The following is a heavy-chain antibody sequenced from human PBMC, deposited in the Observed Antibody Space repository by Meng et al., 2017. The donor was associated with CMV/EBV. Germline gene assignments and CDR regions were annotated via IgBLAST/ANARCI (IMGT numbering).Heavy chain of an antibody. Sequence: SGPTLVKPPQTLTLTCTFSGFSLSTSGVGVGWIRQPPGKALEWLALIYWNDDKRYSPSLKSRLTITKDTSKNQVVLTMTNMDPVDTATYYCAHRYYDSSIGWFDPWGQGTLVTVSS. CDR3: AHRYYDSSIGWFDP. CDR2: IYWNDDK. D-gene: IGHD3-22*01. V-gene: IGHV2-5*01. J-gene: IGHJ5*02. CDR1: GFSLSTSGVG.